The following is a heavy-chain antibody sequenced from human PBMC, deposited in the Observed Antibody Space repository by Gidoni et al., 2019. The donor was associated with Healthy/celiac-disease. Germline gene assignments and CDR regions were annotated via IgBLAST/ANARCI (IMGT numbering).Heavy chain of an antibody. D-gene: IGHD3-22*01. Sequence: EVQLVESGGGVVQPGRSLSLSCTGSVFLFGDYAMSWFRQAPGKGLEWVGFIRSKAYGGTTEFAASVKGRFTISRDDSKSIAYLQMNSLKTEDTAVYYCSRGAGYYGYYFDYWGQGTLVTVSS. CDR1: VFLFGDYA. J-gene: IGHJ4*02. CDR2: IRSKAYGGTT. V-gene: IGHV3-49*03. CDR3: SRGAGYYGYYFDY.